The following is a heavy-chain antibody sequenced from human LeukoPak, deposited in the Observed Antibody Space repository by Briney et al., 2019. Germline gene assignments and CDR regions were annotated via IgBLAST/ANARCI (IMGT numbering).Heavy chain of an antibody. D-gene: IGHD3-22*01. CDR1: GYTFTSYG. Sequence: ASVKVSCKASGYTFTSYGISWVRQAPGQGLEWMGWISAYNGHTKYAQKVRGRVTMTRDTSTSTAYMELRSLRSDDTAVYYCARDGHRRYHYDSSGREDAFDIWGQGTMVTVSS. J-gene: IGHJ3*02. CDR2: ISAYNGHT. CDR3: ARDGHRRYHYDSSGREDAFDI. V-gene: IGHV1-18*01.